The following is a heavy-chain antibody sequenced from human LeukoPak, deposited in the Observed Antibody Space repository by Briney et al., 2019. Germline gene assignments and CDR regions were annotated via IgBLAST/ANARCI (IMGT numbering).Heavy chain of an antibody. CDR1: GGSISSYY. D-gene: IGHD6-6*01. J-gene: IGHJ4*02. V-gene: IGHV4-4*07. Sequence: SETLSLTCTVSGGSISSYYWSWIRQPAGKGLEWIGRIYTSGSTNHNPSLKSRVTISVDTSKNQFSLKLSSVTAADTAVYYCASNFIAARPFRRPSYFDYWGQGTLVTVSS. CDR3: ASNFIAARPFRRPSYFDY. CDR2: IYTSGST.